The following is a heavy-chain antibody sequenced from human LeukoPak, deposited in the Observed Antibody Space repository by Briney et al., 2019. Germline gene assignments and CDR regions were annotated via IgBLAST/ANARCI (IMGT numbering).Heavy chain of an antibody. Sequence: GGSLRLSCAASGFTFTNYAMSWVRQAPGKGLEWVSGIRGSGSSTYYADSVKGRFTISRDNSKNTVYLQMNSLRAENTAVYYCAKEEGDYGSGSHFVVYWGQGTLVTVSS. J-gene: IGHJ4*02. CDR1: GFTFTNYA. D-gene: IGHD3-10*01. V-gene: IGHV3-23*01. CDR3: AKEEGDYGSGSHFVVY. CDR2: IRGSGSST.